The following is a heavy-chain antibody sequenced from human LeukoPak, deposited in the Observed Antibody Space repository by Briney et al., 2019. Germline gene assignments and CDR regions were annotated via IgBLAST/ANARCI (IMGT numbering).Heavy chain of an antibody. CDR2: IYHSGST. CDR1: GYSISSGYY. D-gene: IGHD3-22*01. J-gene: IGHJ5*02. V-gene: IGHV4-38-2*02. CDR3: ARGSTMIVVERSWFDP. Sequence: SGSLSLTCTVSGYSISSGYYCGWIRQPPGKGREWFGSIYHSGSTYYNPSLKSRVTISVDTSKNQFSLKLSSVTAADTAVYYCARGSTMIVVERSWFDPWGQGTLVTVSS.